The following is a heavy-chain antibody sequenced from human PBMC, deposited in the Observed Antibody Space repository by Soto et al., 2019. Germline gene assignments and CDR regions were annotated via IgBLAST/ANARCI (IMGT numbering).Heavy chain of an antibody. D-gene: IGHD3-22*01. CDR2: INSDGSST. Sequence: GGSLRLSCAASGFTFSSYWMHWVRQAPGKGLVWVSRINSDGSSTSYADSVKGRFTISRDNAKNTLYPPMNSLRAEDTAVYYCARDHRGFYDSSGLHVSYWGQGTLVTVSS. CDR1: GFTFSSYW. J-gene: IGHJ4*02. V-gene: IGHV3-74*01. CDR3: ARDHRGFYDSSGLHVSY.